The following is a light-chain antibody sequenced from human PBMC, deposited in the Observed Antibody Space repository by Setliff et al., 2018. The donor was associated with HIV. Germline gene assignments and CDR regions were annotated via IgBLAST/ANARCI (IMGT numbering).Light chain of an antibody. CDR3: QSYGSDIVI. J-gene: IGLJ2*01. Sequence: NFMLTQPHSVSESPGKTVTISCTRSSGSIASNYVQRYQQRPGSSPTTVIYEDKQRPSGVPDRFSGSLDSSSNSASLTISGLKTEDEADYYCQSYGSDIVIFGGGTKVTVL. CDR2: EDK. CDR1: SGSIASNY. V-gene: IGLV6-57*01.